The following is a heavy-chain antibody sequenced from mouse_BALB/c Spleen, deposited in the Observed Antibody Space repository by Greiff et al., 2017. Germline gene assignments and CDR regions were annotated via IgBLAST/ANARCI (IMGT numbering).Heavy chain of an antibody. J-gene: IGHJ2*01. CDR1: GFSLTSYG. CDR3: AKMGYGNYVYFDY. D-gene: IGHD2-1*01. CDR2: IWRGGST. Sequence: QVQLKESGPSLVQPSQSLSITCTVSGFSLTSYGVHWVRQSPGKGLEWLGVIWRGGSTDYNAAFMSRLSITKDNSKSQVFFKMNSLQADDTAIDYCAKMGYGNYVYFDYWGQGTTLTVSS. V-gene: IGHV2-5-1*01.